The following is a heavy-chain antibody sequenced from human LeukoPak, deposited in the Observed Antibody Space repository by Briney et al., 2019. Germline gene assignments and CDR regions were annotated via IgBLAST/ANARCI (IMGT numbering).Heavy chain of an antibody. Sequence: ASVKVSCKASGYTFTGYYMHWVRQAPGQGLEWMGWISAYNGNTNYAQKLQGRVTMTTDTSTSTAYMELRSLRSDDTAVYYCARGLSSGWYRAFDIWGQGTMVTVSS. CDR2: ISAYNGNT. D-gene: IGHD6-19*01. J-gene: IGHJ3*02. CDR1: GYTFTGYY. CDR3: ARGLSSGWYRAFDI. V-gene: IGHV1-18*04.